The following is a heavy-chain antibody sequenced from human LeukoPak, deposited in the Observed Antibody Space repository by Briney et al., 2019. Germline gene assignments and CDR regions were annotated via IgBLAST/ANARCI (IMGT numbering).Heavy chain of an antibody. D-gene: IGHD6-19*01. J-gene: IGHJ4*02. CDR2: IDWDDDK. CDR1: GFSLSTSGMC. CDR3: ARTKAVAGSYYFDY. V-gene: IGHV2-70*11. Sequence: SGPTLVNPTQTLTLTCTFSGFSLSTSGMCVSWIRQPPGKALEWLARIDWDDDKYYSTSLKTRLTISKDTSKNQVVLTMTNMDPVDTATYYCARTKAVAGSYYFDYWGQGTLVTVSS.